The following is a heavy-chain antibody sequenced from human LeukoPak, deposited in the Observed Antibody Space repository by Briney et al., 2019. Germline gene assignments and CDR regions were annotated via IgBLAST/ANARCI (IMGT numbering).Heavy chain of an antibody. D-gene: IGHD6-13*01. CDR2: IYHSGST. V-gene: IGHV4-59*01. CDR1: GGSISSYY. CDR3: ARYNPIAASGPGAFDI. Sequence: SETLSLTCTVSGGSISSYYWNWIRQPPGKGLEWIGYIYHSGSTKYNPSLKSRVTISEDTSKTQFSLKLGSVTAADAAVYYCARYNPIAASGPGAFDIWGQGTMVTVSS. J-gene: IGHJ3*02.